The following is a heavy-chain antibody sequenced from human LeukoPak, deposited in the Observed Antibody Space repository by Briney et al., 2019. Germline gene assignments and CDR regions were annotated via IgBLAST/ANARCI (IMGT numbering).Heavy chain of an antibody. Sequence: ASVKVSCKVSGYTLTELSMHWVRQAPGKGLEWMGGFDPEDPEDGEAIYAQKFQGRVTITEDTSTDTAYMELSSLRSEDTAVYYCTTGKIYCSSCSDDYWGQGALVTVSS. V-gene: IGHV1-24*01. D-gene: IGHD6-13*01. CDR1: GYTLTELS. CDR2: FDPEDPEDGEA. J-gene: IGHJ4*02. CDR3: TTGKIYCSSCSDDY.